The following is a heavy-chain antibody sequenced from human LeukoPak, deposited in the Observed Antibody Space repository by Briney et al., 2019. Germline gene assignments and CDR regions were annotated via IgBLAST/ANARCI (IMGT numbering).Heavy chain of an antibody. V-gene: IGHV3-21*01. Sequence: GGSLRPSCAASGFTFSGYDMNWVRQTPGKGLEWVSSISFTSGYIYYADSVRGRFTISRDNAKNSLYLQMNSLRAEDTAVYYCARADCSSSTCYLRRSWFDPWGQGTLVTVSS. D-gene: IGHD2-2*01. J-gene: IGHJ5*02. CDR3: ARADCSSSTCYLRRSWFDP. CDR1: GFTFSGYD. CDR2: ISFTSGYI.